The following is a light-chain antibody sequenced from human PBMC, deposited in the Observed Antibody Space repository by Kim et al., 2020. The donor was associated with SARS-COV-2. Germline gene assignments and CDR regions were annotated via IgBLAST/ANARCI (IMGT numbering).Light chain of an antibody. V-gene: IGKV3-11*01. CDR1: QIVNNY. CDR3: WQRSSWPIT. Sequence: SLSPKETATRCGSASQIVNNYLAWYQQNPGEAPSLLIYDVSNRAAVIPSRCSGRGSGTVFTLTISSQEPEYFAFYYWQRSSWPITFGQGTRLEIK. CDR2: DVS. J-gene: IGKJ5*01.